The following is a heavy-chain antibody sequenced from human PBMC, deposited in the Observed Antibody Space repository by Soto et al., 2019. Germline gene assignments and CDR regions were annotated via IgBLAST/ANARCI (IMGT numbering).Heavy chain of an antibody. V-gene: IGHV4-4*02. Sequence: QVQLQESGPGLVKPSGTLSLTCAVSSGSISSSNWWSWVRQPPGKGLEWIGEIYHSGSTNYNPSLKSRVTISVDKSKNQFSLKLSSVTAADTAVYYCARVAAACTRGWYYYMDVWGKGTTVTVSS. D-gene: IGHD6-13*01. CDR2: IYHSGST. J-gene: IGHJ6*03. CDR3: ARVAAACTRGWYYYMDV. CDR1: SGSISSSNW.